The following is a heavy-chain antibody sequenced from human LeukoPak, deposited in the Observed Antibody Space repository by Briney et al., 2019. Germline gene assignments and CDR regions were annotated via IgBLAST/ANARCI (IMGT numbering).Heavy chain of an antibody. CDR3: ARASVTYYYYYYMDV. D-gene: IGHD4-11*01. Sequence: SDTLSLTCTVSGGSISSYYWSWIRQPAGKGLEWIGRIYTDGSTYYNPSLKSRVTISVDTSKNQFSLKLSSVTAADTAVYYCARASVTYYYYYYMDVWGKGTTVTVSS. V-gene: IGHV4-4*07. J-gene: IGHJ6*03. CDR1: GGSISSYY. CDR2: IYTDGST.